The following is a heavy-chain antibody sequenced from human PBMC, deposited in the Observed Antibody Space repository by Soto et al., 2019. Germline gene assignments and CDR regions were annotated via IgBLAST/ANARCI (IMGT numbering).Heavy chain of an antibody. CDR3: TKDALSGGGRYPYDFDH. CDR1: GFNFSSYG. V-gene: IGHV3-30*18. CDR2: MSSDGRDE. D-gene: IGHD3-16*01. Sequence: QVQLVESGGGVVQPGRSLRLSCAASGFNFSSYGIHWVRQAPGKGLEWVAVMSSDGRDEYYVATVKGRFTISRDDSDLTVFLQMNTLRTEDTAVYYCTKDALSGGGRYPYDFDHWGQGILVTVSS. J-gene: IGHJ4*02.